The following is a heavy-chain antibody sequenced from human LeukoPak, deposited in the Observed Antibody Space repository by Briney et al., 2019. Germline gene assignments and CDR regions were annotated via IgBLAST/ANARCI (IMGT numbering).Heavy chain of an antibody. CDR1: GGSFSGYY. Sequence: SETLSLTCAVYGGSFSGYYWSWIRQPPGKGLEWIGYIYYSGSTNYNPSLKSRVTISVDTSKNQFSLKLSSVTAADTAVYYCARATTRFDYWGQGTLVTVSS. J-gene: IGHJ4*02. CDR2: IYYSGST. D-gene: IGHD1-26*01. V-gene: IGHV4-59*01. CDR3: ARATTRFDY.